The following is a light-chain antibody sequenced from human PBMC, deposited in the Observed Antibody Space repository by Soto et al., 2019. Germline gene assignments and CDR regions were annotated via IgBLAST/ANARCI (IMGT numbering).Light chain of an antibody. J-gene: IGKJ2*02. CDR1: QSITTSY. V-gene: IGKV3-20*01. CDR3: QHCGASAPCT. CDR2: GAS. Sequence: EIVLTQSPGTLSLSPGERATLSCRASQSITTSYLAWYQHKAGQAPRLLICGASSRATGIPDSISAGGSGTDFTLTTSRLEPEDVAVYYCQHCGASAPCTFGPGTKLEIK.